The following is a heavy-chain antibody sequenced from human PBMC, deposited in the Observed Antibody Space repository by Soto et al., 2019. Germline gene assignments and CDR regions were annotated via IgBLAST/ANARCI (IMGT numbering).Heavy chain of an antibody. Sequence: QVQLQESGPGLVKPSETLSLTCTVSGGSMTSYYWSWIRQPAGKGLQWIGRIYTSGRTNYNPSLQSRVTMSVDTSKKQCSLKLSSVTAADTAEYYCARGSGSYGFDIWGQGTKVTVSS. CDR3: ARGSGSYGFDI. CDR2: IYTSGRT. V-gene: IGHV4-4*07. CDR1: GGSMTSYY. J-gene: IGHJ3*02. D-gene: IGHD1-26*01.